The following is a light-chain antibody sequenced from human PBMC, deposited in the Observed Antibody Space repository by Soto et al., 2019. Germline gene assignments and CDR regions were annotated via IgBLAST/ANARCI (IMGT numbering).Light chain of an antibody. CDR1: QSISSW. J-gene: IGKJ1*01. V-gene: IGKV1-5*01. Sequence: DIQMTQSPSTLSASVVDRVTITCRASQSISSWLAWYQQKPGKAPKLLIYDASSLESGVPSRFSGSGSGTEFTLTISSLQPDDFATYYCQQYNSYSRPFGQGTKVDI. CDR3: QQYNSYSRP. CDR2: DAS.